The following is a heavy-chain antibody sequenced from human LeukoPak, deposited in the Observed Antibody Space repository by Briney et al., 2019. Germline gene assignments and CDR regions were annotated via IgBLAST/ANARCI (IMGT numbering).Heavy chain of an antibody. Sequence: GESLEISCKGSGYSFTTYWIGWVRQMPGKGLEWMGIIYPGDSDTRYSPSFQGQVTISADRSISTAYLQWSSLKASDTAKYYCASLMGSGSSDAFDIWGQGTMVTVSS. CDR2: IYPGDSDT. D-gene: IGHD3-10*01. V-gene: IGHV5-51*01. J-gene: IGHJ3*02. CDR1: GYSFTTYW. CDR3: ASLMGSGSSDAFDI.